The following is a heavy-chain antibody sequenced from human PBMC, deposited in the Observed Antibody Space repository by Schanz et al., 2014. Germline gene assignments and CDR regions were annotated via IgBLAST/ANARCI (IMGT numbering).Heavy chain of an antibody. J-gene: IGHJ4*02. V-gene: IGHV1-2*06. D-gene: IGHD2-8*02. CDR2: INPNSGAT. CDR3: ARGLVRYFAY. Sequence: QLQLVQSGAEVKRPGASAKVTCKASGNIFTNYYIHWVRQAPGQGLEWMGQINPNSGATIYAQNFQGRVTMTRDTSISTAYMELSRLRSDDTAVYYCARGLVRYFAYWGQGTLVTVSS. CDR1: GNIFTNYY.